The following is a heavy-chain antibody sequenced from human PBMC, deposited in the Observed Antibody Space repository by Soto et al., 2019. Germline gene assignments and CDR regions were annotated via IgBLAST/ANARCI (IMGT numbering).Heavy chain of an antibody. J-gene: IGHJ4*02. D-gene: IGHD4-17*01. CDR1: GYTLTELS. V-gene: IGHV1-24*01. CDR3: ATDSNDYGLESY. CDR2: FDPEDGET. Sequence: ASVKVSCKVSGYTLTELSMHWVRQAPGKGLEWMGGFDPEDGETIYAQKFQGRVTMTEDTSTDTAYMELSSLRSEDTAVYYYATDSNDYGLESYWGQGTLVTVSS.